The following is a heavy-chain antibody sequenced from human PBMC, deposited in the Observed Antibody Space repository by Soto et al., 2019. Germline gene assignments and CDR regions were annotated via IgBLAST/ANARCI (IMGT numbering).Heavy chain of an antibody. CDR3: ERDPLFGVVT. V-gene: IGHV3-48*02. J-gene: IGHJ5*02. CDR1: GFTFSSYS. Sequence: GGSLRLSCAASGFTFSSYSMNWVRQAPGKGLEWVSYISSSSSTIYYADSVRGRFTISRDNAKNSLYLQINSLRDDDTAVYYCERDPLFGVVTWGKGTLVTVS. CDR2: ISSSSSTI. D-gene: IGHD3-3*01.